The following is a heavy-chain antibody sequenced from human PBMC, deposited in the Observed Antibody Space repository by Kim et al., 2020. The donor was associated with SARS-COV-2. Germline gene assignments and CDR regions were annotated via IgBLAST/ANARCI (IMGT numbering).Heavy chain of an antibody. CDR3: ARKVVSGWYNFDM. D-gene: IGHD6-13*01. J-gene: IGHJ3*02. CDR1: GSSIGSGYY. Sequence: SETLSPTCTVSGSSIGSGYYWGWIRQPPGRGLEWIGSISHSGHSYYNPSLQSRVTISVDTSKKQFSLKLKSVTVADTAVYYCARKVVSGWYNFDMWGQGRMVTVSS. CDR2: ISHSGHS. V-gene: IGHV4-38-2*02.